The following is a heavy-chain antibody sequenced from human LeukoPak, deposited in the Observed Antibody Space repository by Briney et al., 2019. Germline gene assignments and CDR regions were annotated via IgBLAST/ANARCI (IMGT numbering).Heavy chain of an antibody. D-gene: IGHD2-2*01. J-gene: IGHJ4*02. CDR3: ARDRRAYCSSTSCFLDY. CDR2: INPSGDST. V-gene: IGHV1-46*01. CDR1: GYTFTSYY. Sequence: GASVKVSCKASGYTFTSYYMHWVRQAPGQGLEWMGIINPSGDSTSYAQKFQGRVTMTRDTSTSTVYMELSSLRSEDTAVYYCARDRRAYCSSTSCFLDYWGQGTLVTVSS.